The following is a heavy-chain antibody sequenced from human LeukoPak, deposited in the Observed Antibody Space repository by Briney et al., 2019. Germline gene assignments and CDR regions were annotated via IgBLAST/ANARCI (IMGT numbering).Heavy chain of an antibody. CDR1: GGSISSYY. J-gene: IGHJ4*02. CDR2: IYYSGST. D-gene: IGHD3-22*01. CDR3: ARSPQDYDSSGYYYGIARYFDY. V-gene: IGHV4-59*01. Sequence: NPSETLSLTCTVSGGSISSYYWSWIRQPPGKGLEWIGYIYYSGSTNYNPSLKSRVTISVDTSKNQFSLKLSSVTAADTAVYYCARSPQDYDSSGYYYGIARYFDYWGQGTLVTVSS.